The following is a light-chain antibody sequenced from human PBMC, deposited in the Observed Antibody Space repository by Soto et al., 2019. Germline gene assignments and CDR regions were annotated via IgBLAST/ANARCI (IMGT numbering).Light chain of an antibody. CDR2: AAS. CDR1: QSVADNY. Sequence: EIVLTQSPGTLSLSPGDRATLSCKASQSVADNYLAWYQQKPGQAPRLLIYAASRRAIGIPDTFSGSGSGTDFTLTITRLEPEDFALYFCQQYRRSPRTFGQGTKVQIK. CDR3: QQYRRSPRT. J-gene: IGKJ1*01. V-gene: IGKV3-20*01.